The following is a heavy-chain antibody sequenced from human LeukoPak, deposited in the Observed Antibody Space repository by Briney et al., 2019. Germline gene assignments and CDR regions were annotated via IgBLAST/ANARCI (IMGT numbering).Heavy chain of an antibody. D-gene: IGHD2-15*01. CDR1: GFTFSDYY. V-gene: IGHV3-11*01. CDR3: ARDMAPVVAGSYGMDV. Sequence: PGGSLRLSCAASGFTFSDYYMSWIRQAPGKGLEWVSYISSSGSIIYYADSVKGRFTISRDNAKNSLYLQMNSLRAEDTAVYYCARDMAPVVAGSYGMDVWGQGTTVTVSS. J-gene: IGHJ6*02. CDR2: ISSSGSII.